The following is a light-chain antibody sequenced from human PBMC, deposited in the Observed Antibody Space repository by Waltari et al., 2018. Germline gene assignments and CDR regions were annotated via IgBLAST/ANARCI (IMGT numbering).Light chain of an antibody. CDR3: CSYAGSDTYV. Sequence: QSALTQPRSVSGSPGQSVPIARPGTRCAVGGSSYVSWYPQHPGKAPKLIIYDVTRRPSWVPDRFSGSKSGNTASLTISGLQADDEAHYYCCSYAGSDTYVFGTGTEVTVL. J-gene: IGLJ1*01. V-gene: IGLV2-11*01. CDR2: DVT. CDR1: RCAVGGSSY.